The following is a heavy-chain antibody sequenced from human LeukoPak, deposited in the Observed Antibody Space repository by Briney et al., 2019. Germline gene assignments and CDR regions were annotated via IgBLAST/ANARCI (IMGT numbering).Heavy chain of an antibody. CDR2: IYYSGTT. V-gene: IGHV4-39*01. CDR1: GGSISFSSDY. CDR3: ARRLSTRSYYLDY. Sequence: SETLSLTCTVSGGSISFSSDYWGWIRQPPGKGLEWIGDIYYSGTTNYNPSLKSRVTMSVDTSKNQFSLKLNSATAADTAVYYCARRLSTRSYYLDYWGQGTLVTVSS. J-gene: IGHJ4*02. D-gene: IGHD2/OR15-2a*01.